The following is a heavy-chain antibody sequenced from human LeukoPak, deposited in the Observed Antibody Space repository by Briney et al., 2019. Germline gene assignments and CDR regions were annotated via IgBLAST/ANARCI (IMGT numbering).Heavy chain of an antibody. CDR2: IYYSGST. J-gene: IGHJ4*02. V-gene: IGHV4-39*01. D-gene: IGHD3-3*01. Sequence: SETLSLTCTVSGGSISSSSYYWGWVRQPPGKGLEWIGSIYYSGSTYYNPSLKSRVTISVDTSKNQFSLKLSSVTAADTAVYYCASQNKNSPITIFGVVIRHFDYWGQGTLVTVSS. CDR3: ASQNKNSPITIFGVVIRHFDY. CDR1: GGSISSSSYY.